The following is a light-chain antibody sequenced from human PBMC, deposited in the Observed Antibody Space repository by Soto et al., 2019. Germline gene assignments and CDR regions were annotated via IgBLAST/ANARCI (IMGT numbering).Light chain of an antibody. J-gene: IGKJ2*01. CDR2: VAS. V-gene: IGKV1-39*01. Sequence: DIQMTQSPSSLSASVGDRVTITCRASQSIRNYVDWYQQKPGKAPKFLIYVASTLQSGVPSRFSGSGSGTDFTLTISSLQREDFATYSCQQRYSTPYTLGPGPKLEIK. CDR1: QSIRNY. CDR3: QQRYSTPYT.